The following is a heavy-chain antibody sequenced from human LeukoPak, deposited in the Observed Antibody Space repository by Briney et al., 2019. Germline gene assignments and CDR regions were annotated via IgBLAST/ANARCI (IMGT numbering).Heavy chain of an antibody. V-gene: IGHV3-23*01. Sequence: GGPLRLSCAVSGFTSNTYAMNWVRQAPGKGLEWVSAISGDGTNTYYADSVKGRFTISRDNSKNTLYLQMNSLRAEDTAVYYWAKAWDSRGLGPQYFQHWGQGTLVIVSS. CDR3: AKAWDSRGLGPQYFQH. D-gene: IGHD6-19*01. J-gene: IGHJ1*01. CDR1: GFTSNTYA. CDR2: ISGDGTNT.